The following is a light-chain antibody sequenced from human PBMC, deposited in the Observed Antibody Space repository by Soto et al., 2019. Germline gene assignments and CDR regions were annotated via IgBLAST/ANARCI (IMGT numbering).Light chain of an antibody. CDR2: AAS. CDR1: QSISNN. Sequence: DIQSAQCPSCRSGSVADRLTITFRASQSISNNLNWYHQKPGKPPKLLIFAASTLQSGVPSRFSGGGSGTDFTLTINSLQPEDFATYYCQQTYSSSTFGPGTKVDIK. CDR3: QQTYSSST. J-gene: IGKJ3*01. V-gene: IGKV1-39*01.